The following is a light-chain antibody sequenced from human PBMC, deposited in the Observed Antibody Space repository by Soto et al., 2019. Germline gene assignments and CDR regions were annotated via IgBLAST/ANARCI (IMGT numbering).Light chain of an antibody. J-gene: IGKJ4*01. CDR2: DAS. V-gene: IGKV1-33*01. Sequence: DIQMTQSPSSLSASVGDRVTITCQASQDISNYLNLYQQKPGKAPKLLIYDASNLETGVPLRFRGSGYETDFTSTISSLQPEDIATYYCQQYDNLPLTFGGGTKVDIK. CDR1: QDISNY. CDR3: QQYDNLPLT.